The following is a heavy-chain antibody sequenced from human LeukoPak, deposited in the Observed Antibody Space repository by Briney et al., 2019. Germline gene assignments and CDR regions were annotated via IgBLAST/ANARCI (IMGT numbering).Heavy chain of an antibody. D-gene: IGHD3-10*01. CDR3: ARGRDYYGSGSYYSAFDI. CDR1: GGSISSSSYY. V-gene: IGHV4-39*07. J-gene: IGHJ3*02. Sequence: PSETLSLTCTVSGGSISSSSYYWGWIRQPPGKGLEWIGSIYYSGSTNYNPSLKSRVTISVDTSKNQFSLKLSSVTAADTAVYYCARGRDYYGSGSYYSAFDIWGQGTMVTVSS. CDR2: IYYSGST.